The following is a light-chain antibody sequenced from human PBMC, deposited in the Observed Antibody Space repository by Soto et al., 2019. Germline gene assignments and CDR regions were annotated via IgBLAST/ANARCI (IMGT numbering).Light chain of an antibody. J-gene: IGKJ1*01. CDR2: SAS. CDR3: LQGYNTFWT. Sequence: DIQMTQSPSSLSASVGDSVTVTCRASQPIGTSLHWYQQRAGKAPKVLISSASRLQSGVSSRFSGSGSGTLCTLTSSSLRPEDSATYYCLQGYNTFWTFGQGTKVEIK. CDR1: QPIGTS. V-gene: IGKV1-39*01.